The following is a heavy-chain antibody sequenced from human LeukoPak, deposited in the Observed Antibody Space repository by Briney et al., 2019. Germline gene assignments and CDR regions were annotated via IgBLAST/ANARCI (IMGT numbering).Heavy chain of an antibody. CDR3: ARGGVYYYDSSGPRGSFDY. CDR2: IFYSGST. Sequence: SFTSYWIGWVRQMPGKGLEWIGNIFYSGSTYYSPSLKSRVTISVDTSKNQFSLKLSSVTAADTAVYYCARGGVYYYDSSGPRGSFDYWGQGTLVTVSS. D-gene: IGHD3-22*01. CDR1: SFTSYW. J-gene: IGHJ4*02. V-gene: IGHV4-39*07.